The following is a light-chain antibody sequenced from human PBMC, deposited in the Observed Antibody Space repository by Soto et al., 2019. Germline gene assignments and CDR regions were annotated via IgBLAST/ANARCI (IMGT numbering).Light chain of an antibody. J-gene: IGLJ1*01. Sequence: QSVLTQPPSASGTPGQRVTISCSGSSSNIGSNTVNWYQQFPGTAPKLLIYSNNQRPSGVPDRFSGSKSGTSASLAISGLQSEDEADYYCAAWDESLTGYVFGTGTKVTVL. CDR3: AAWDESLTGYV. V-gene: IGLV1-44*01. CDR1: SSNIGSNT. CDR2: SNN.